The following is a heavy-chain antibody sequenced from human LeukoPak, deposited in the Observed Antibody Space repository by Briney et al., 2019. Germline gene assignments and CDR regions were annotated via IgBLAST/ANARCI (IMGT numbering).Heavy chain of an antibody. CDR3: ARVPARPYCSSTSCYVIWFDP. Sequence: SETLSLTCAVYGGSFSGYYWSWIRQPPGKGLEWIGEINHSGSTNYNPSLKSRVTISVDTSMNQFSLKLSSVTAADTAVYYCARVPARPYCSSTSCYVIWFDPWGREPWSPSPQ. D-gene: IGHD2-2*01. CDR1: GGSFSGYY. V-gene: IGHV4-34*01. CDR2: INHSGST. J-gene: IGHJ5*02.